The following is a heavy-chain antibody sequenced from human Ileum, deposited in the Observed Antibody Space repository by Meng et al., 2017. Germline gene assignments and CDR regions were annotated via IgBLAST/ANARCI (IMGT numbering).Heavy chain of an antibody. J-gene: IGHJ4*02. V-gene: IGHV4-61*01. Sequence: QVQRHQSGPGLVRPSETLSLTCTVSGVSVNSGFYYWNWVRQPPGKGLEFIGSFHHSGSAHYNASLEGRVTMSLDTSKNQFSLRLTSVTAADSALYYCTGGPDSAKSGYWGQGTLVTVSS. D-gene: IGHD1-14*01. CDR2: FHHSGSA. CDR1: GVSVNSGFYY. CDR3: TGGPDSAKSGY.